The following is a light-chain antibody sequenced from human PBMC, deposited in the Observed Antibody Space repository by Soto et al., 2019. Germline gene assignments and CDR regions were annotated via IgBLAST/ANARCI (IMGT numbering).Light chain of an antibody. CDR3: QQRSYWL. CDR2: DAS. Sequence: EIVLTQSPATLSLSPGERATLSCRASQSVGSFLAWYQQKPGQAPRLLIYDASNRATGIPVRFSGSGSGTDFKLTISSLEPEDVADYYCQQRSYWLFGPATKVDIK. J-gene: IGKJ3*01. CDR1: QSVGSF. V-gene: IGKV3-11*01.